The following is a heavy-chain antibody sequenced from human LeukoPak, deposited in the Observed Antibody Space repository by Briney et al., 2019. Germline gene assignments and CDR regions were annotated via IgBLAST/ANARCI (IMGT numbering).Heavy chain of an antibody. Sequence: GGSLRLSCVDAGFTFTNAWMSWVRQAPGKGLEWIGRIKSKTDGETTNYAEPVRGRFTISRDDSKSAVYLQMNSLKIEDTAVYYCAKNLKTPKVLRFLEWPADEYYFDYWGQGTLVTVSS. CDR3: AKNLKTPKVLRFLEWPADEYYFDY. J-gene: IGHJ4*02. V-gene: IGHV3-15*01. D-gene: IGHD3-3*01. CDR1: GFTFTNAW. CDR2: IKSKTDGETT.